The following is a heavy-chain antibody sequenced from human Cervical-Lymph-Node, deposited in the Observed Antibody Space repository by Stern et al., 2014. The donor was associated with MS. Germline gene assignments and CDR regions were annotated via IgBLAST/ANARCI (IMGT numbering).Heavy chain of an antibody. CDR1: GGSISSYY. J-gene: IGHJ4*02. CDR2: LSYSGRP. V-gene: IGHV4-59*01. Sequence: VQLVESGPGLVQPSETLSLTCTVSGGSISSYYWSWIRQPPGKGLEWIGYLSYSGRPHYNTSLQSRLTISVDKSKNQFSLKLSSVTAADTAVYYCAREAEDSSGYFDYWGQGTLVTVSS. CDR3: AREAEDSSGYFDY. D-gene: IGHD3-22*01.